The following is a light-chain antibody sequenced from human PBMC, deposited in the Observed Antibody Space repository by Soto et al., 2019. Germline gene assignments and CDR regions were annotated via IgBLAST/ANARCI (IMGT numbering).Light chain of an antibody. CDR2: GAS. J-gene: IGKJ1*01. Sequence: EIVLTQSPGTLSLSPGERATLSCRASQSVSSSYLAWYQQKPGRAPRLLIDGASSRATGIPDRFSGSGSGTDFTLTISKLEPEDLAVYYCQQYGSLVTFGQGTKGEIK. CDR1: QSVSSSY. V-gene: IGKV3-20*01. CDR3: QQYGSLVT.